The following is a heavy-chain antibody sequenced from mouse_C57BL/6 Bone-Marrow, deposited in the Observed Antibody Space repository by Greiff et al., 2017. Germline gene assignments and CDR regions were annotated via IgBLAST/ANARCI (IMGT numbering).Heavy chain of an antibody. J-gene: IGHJ4*01. V-gene: IGHV14-3*01. Sequence: EVKLMESVAGLVRPGASVKLSCTASGFNIKNTYMHWVKQRPEQGLEWIGRIVTANGNTKYTPKVQGKGTITAEASSNTAYLQPSSLTSEDTAIYYCAPSMDYWGQGTSVTVSS. CDR3: APSMDY. CDR1: GFNIKNTY. CDR2: IVTANGNT.